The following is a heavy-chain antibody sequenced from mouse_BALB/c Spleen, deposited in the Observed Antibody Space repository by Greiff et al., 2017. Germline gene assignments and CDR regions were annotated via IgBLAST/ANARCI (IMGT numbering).Heavy chain of an antibody. J-gene: IGHJ3*01. D-gene: IGHD2-1*01. Sequence: VQLKQSGAELVRPGALVKLSCKASGFNIKDYYMHWVKQRPEQGLEWIGWIDPENGNTIYDPKFQGKASITADTSSNTAYLQLSSLTSEDTAVYYCATYGNYAWFAYWGQGTLVTVSA. CDR1: GFNIKDYY. CDR3: ATYGNYAWFAY. V-gene: IGHV14-1*02. CDR2: IDPENGNT.